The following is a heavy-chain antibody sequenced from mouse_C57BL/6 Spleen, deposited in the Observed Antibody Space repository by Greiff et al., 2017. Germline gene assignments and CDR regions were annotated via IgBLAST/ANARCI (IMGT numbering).Heavy chain of an antibody. J-gene: IGHJ2*01. D-gene: IGHD1-1*01. CDR2: IYPGDGDT. V-gene: IGHV1-82*01. CDR1: GYAFSSSW. Sequence: VMLVESGPELVKPGASVKISCKASGYAFSSSWMNWVKQRPGKGLEWIGRIYPGDGDTNYNGKFKGKATLTADKSSSTAYMQLSSLTSEDSAVYFCARSNYVNYFDYWGQGTTLTVSS. CDR3: ARSNYVNYFDY.